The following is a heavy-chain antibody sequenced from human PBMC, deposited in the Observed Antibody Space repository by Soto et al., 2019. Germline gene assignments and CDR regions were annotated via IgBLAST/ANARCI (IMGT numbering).Heavy chain of an antibody. J-gene: IGHJ6*03. CDR1: GGSISSGGYY. Sequence: PSETLSLTCTVSGGSISSGGYYWSWIRQHPGKGLEWIGYIYYSGSTYYNPSLKSRVTISVDTSKNQFSLKLSSVTAADTAVYYCARMPAPYYYYMDVWGKGTTVTVSS. D-gene: IGHD2-2*01. CDR2: IYYSGST. V-gene: IGHV4-31*03. CDR3: ARMPAPYYYYMDV.